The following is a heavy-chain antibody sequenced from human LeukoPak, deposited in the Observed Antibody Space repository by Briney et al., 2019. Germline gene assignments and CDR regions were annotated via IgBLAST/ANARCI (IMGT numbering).Heavy chain of an antibody. J-gene: IGHJ4*02. V-gene: IGHV3-66*01. CDR1: GFTVSSNY. CDR3: AKAYGGDDSSGDHFDY. CDR2: IYIGGST. Sequence: GGSRRLSCAASGFTVSSNYMSGVGQAPGKGLEWVSVIYIGGSTYYADSVKGRLTISRDNSKTTLSLQMNSLRAEDTAVYYCAKAYGGDDSSGDHFDYWGQGTLVTVSS. D-gene: IGHD3-22*01.